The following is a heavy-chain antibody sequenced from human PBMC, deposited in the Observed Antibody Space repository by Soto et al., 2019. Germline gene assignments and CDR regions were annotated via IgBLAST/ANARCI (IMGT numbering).Heavy chain of an antibody. J-gene: IGHJ4*02. CDR2: NYFSGST. D-gene: IGHD1-26*01. CDR1: GGSVTSGNYY. V-gene: IGHV4-61*01. CDR3: ARGGILQGFFDY. Sequence: QVQLQESGPGLVKPSETLSLTCTVSGGSVTSGNYYWNWIRQPPGKGLEWIGYNYFSGSTNYNPSLRSRVTISADTSKSQLSLKLTSVTASDTAVYYCARGGILQGFFDYWGQGTLVTVSS.